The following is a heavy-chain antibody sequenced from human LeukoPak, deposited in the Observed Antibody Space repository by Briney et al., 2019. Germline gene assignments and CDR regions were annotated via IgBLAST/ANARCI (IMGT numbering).Heavy chain of an antibody. V-gene: IGHV1-69*04. CDR3: AREARREMGVMWPRLGGQDCRYDL. Sequence: GASVKVSCKASGDTFSSYAINWVRQAPGQGPEWMGRITPFLGIANYPQKFQGRVTITADESTATAYMELSSLRSEDSAVYYCAREARREMGVMWPRLGGQDCRYDLWGQGTLVTVSS. J-gene: IGHJ5*02. CDR1: GDTFSSYA. CDR2: ITPFLGIA. D-gene: IGHD3-16*01.